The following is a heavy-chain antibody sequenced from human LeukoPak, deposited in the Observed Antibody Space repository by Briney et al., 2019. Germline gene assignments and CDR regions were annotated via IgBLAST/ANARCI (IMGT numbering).Heavy chain of an antibody. V-gene: IGHV3-53*01. CDR3: AWRPGN. Sequence: PGGSLRLSCVASGFAVGSNYMSWVRQAPGKGLEWVSLIYSGGAIRYADSVKGRFTISRDSSKNTLFLQMNDLTVEDTARYYCAWRPGNWGQGILVTVSS. CDR2: IYSGGAI. J-gene: IGHJ4*02. D-gene: IGHD1-14*01. CDR1: GFAVGSNY.